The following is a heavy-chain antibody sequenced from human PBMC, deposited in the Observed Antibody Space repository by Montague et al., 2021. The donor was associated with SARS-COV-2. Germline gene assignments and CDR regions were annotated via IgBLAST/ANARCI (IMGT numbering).Heavy chain of an antibody. Sequence: SETLSLTCSVSGEPISGFFWNWIRQPAGKGLEWIGRIYSSGGTDXNPSLESRVTMSVDTSKNQFSLKVNSVTAADTAMYYCARVLHPSRAYAYGSLRLVYFALDVWGQGTPVTVSS. J-gene: IGHJ6*02. D-gene: IGHD5-18*01. CDR1: GEPISGFF. CDR2: IYSSGGT. V-gene: IGHV4-4*07. CDR3: ARVLHPSRAYAYGSLRLVYFALDV.